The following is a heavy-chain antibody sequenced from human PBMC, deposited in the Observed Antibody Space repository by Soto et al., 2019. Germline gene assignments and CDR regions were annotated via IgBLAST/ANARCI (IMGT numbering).Heavy chain of an antibody. J-gene: IGHJ5*02. V-gene: IGHV1-18*01. CDR1: GYTFTSYG. Sequence: SVKVSCKASGYTFTSYGISWVRQAPGQGLEWMGWISAYNGNTNYAQKLQGRVTMTTDTSTSTAYMELRSLRSDDTAVYYCARVGRDCGGDCDWFDPWGQGTLVTVSS. CDR3: ARVGRDCGGDCDWFDP. D-gene: IGHD2-21*01. CDR2: ISAYNGNT.